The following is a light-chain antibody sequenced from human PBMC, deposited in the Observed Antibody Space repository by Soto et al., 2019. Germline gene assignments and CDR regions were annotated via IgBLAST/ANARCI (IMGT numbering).Light chain of an antibody. CDR3: QQYHGYSRT. CDR1: QSISNW. J-gene: IGKJ1*01. V-gene: IGKV1-5*01. CDR2: DVS. Sequence: DIQMSQSPSTLSASVGDRVTITCRASQSISNWLAWHQQEPGKAPDLLISDVSSLERGVASRFSGSGSGTEFTLTISSMQPDDFATYYCQQYHGYSRTFGQGTKVDIK.